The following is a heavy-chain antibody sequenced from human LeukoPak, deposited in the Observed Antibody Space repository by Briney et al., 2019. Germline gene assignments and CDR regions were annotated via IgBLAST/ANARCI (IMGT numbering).Heavy chain of an antibody. D-gene: IGHD3-16*01. V-gene: IGHV3-7*03. CDR3: ARDSKPRGGYAAFDF. CDR2: IKGDESKK. CDR1: GFTFSGYW. J-gene: IGHJ4*03. Sequence: HTGGSLRLSCAASGFTFSGYWMTWVRQAPGKGLEWVANIKGDESKKYYVDSVKGRFTISRDNAKNSLYLQMNSLRAEDTAGYYCARDSKPRGGYAAFDFGGQGTLVTVSS.